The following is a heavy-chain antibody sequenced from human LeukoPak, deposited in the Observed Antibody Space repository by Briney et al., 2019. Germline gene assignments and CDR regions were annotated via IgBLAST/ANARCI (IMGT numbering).Heavy chain of an antibody. D-gene: IGHD3-22*01. CDR1: GYXFTSYG. J-gene: IGHJ2*01. CDR2: INVYNGNT. Sequence: GASVKVSCKSSGYXFTSYGISWVRQAPGQGLEWMGWINVYNGNTNYAQKLQGRVTMTTDTSTSTAYMELRSLRSDDTAVYYCARPSGYNFYWYFDLWGRGTLVAVSS. CDR3: ARPSGYNFYWYFDL. V-gene: IGHV1-18*01.